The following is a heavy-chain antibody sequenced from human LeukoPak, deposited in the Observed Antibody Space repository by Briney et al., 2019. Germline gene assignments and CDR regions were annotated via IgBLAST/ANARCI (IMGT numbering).Heavy chain of an antibody. CDR2: IRGSGGST. J-gene: IGHJ4*02. CDR1: GFTFISYA. V-gene: IGHV3-23*01. Sequence: GGSLRLSCAASGFTFISYAMSWVRQAPGKGLEWVSAIRGSGGSTNYGDSVKGRFTIFRDNSKKTLYLQMNSLEIEDTAVYYCTRPGYSSGWSDYWGQGILVTVSS. CDR3: TRPGYSSGWSDY. D-gene: IGHD6-19*01.